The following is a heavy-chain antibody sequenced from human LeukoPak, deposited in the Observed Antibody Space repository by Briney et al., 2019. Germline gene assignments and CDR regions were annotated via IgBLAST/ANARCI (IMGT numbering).Heavy chain of an antibody. CDR1: GFTFSNYW. V-gene: IGHV3-7*01. CDR3: ARSTVTTPDY. CDR2: IKQDGSET. Sequence: GGSLRLSCAASGFTFSNYWMSWVRQAPGKGLEWVANIKQDGSETYYVDSVKGRFTISRDNAQNSLYLQMNSLRAEDTAVYYCARSTVTTPDYWGQGTLVTVSS. D-gene: IGHD4-17*01. J-gene: IGHJ4*02.